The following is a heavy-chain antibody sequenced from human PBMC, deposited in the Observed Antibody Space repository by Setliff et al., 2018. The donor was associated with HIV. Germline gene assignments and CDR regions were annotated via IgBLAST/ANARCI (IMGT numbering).Heavy chain of an antibody. D-gene: IGHD2-21*01. Sequence: KPSETLSLTCAVYGGSFSGYYWSWIRQTPGRGLEWIGHIYYSGSTYDNPSLKSRFSISIDTSKNRFSLEVASVTAADTAVYYCARGAYPREFYFDSWGQGMLVTVS. CDR1: GGSFSGYY. V-gene: IGHV4-34*09. J-gene: IGHJ4*02. CDR3: ARGAYPREFYFDS. CDR2: IYYSGST.